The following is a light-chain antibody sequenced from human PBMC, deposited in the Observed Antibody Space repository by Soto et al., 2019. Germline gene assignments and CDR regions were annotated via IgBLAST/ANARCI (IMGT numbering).Light chain of an antibody. Sequence: DIQMTQSPATLSASVGDRVTITCRASQRVDRWLAWYQQKPGQAPKLLISDASTLESGVPSRFSGSGSVTEFTLTITSLQPDDFATYYCQQSYTTPLTFXGGTKVDIK. CDR2: DAS. J-gene: IGKJ4*01. CDR3: QQSYTTPLT. V-gene: IGKV1-5*01. CDR1: QRVDRW.